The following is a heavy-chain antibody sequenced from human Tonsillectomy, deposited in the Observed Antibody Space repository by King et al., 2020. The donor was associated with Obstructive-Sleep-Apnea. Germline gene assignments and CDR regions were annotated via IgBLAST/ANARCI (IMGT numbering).Heavy chain of an antibody. CDR2: FYYSGNT. CDR1: GGSISSYY. V-gene: IGHV4-59*01. Sequence: LQLQESGPGLVKPSETLSLTGTVSGGSISSYYWSWIRQPPGKGLEGIGYFYYSGNTNSNPSLKSRVTISVDTSKNQFSLKLSSVTAADTAVYYCARAIVGANFDYWGQGTLVTVSS. CDR3: ARAIVGANFDY. J-gene: IGHJ4*02. D-gene: IGHD1-26*01.